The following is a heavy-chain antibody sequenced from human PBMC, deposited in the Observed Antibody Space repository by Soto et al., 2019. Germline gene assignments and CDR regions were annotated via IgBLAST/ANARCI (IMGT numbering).Heavy chain of an antibody. Sequence: QVQLVESGGGVVQPGRSLRLSCAASGFTFSSYGMHWVRQAPGKGLEWVAVIWYDGSNKYYADSVKGRFTISRDNSKNTLYLQMNSLRAEDTAVYSCAREWALRSSFDYWGQGTLVTVSS. CDR2: IWYDGSNK. D-gene: IGHD1-26*01. V-gene: IGHV3-33*01. CDR3: AREWALRSSFDY. J-gene: IGHJ4*02. CDR1: GFTFSSYG.